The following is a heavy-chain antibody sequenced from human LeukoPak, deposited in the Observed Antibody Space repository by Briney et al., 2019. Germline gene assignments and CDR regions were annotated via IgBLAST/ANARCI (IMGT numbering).Heavy chain of an antibody. CDR2: ISSSSSYI. CDR3: ARESYYYDSSGYSAPGHLVDP. Sequence: GGSLRLSCAASGFTFSSYSMNWVRQAPGKGLEWVSSISSSSSYIYYADSVKGRFTISRDNATNSLYLQMNSLRAEDTAVYYCARESYYYDSSGYSAPGHLVDPWGQGTLVTVSS. CDR1: GFTFSSYS. D-gene: IGHD3-22*01. J-gene: IGHJ5*02. V-gene: IGHV3-21*01.